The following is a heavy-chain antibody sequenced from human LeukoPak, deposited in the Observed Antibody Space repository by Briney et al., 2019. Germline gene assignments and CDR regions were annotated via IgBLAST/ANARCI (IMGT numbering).Heavy chain of an antibody. V-gene: IGHV4-61*02. CDR1: GNSISSGDYY. CDR2: IYTSGST. Sequence: SETLSLTCTVSGNSISSGDYYWSWIRQPAGKGLEWIGRIYTSGSTTYNPSLKSRVTISVDTSKNQFSLKLSSVTAADTAVYYCARNVKSGSYYWFDPWGQGTLVTVSS. D-gene: IGHD1-26*01. J-gene: IGHJ5*02. CDR3: ARNVKSGSYYWFDP.